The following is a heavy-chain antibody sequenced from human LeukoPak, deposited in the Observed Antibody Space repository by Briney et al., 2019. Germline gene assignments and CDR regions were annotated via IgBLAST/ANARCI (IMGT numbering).Heavy chain of an antibody. V-gene: IGHV4-34*01. CDR1: GGSFSGYY. CDR2: INHSGST. CDR3: ARLGDSGSYYYMDV. Sequence: PSETLSLTCAVYGGSFSGYYWSWIRQPPGKGLEWIGEINHSGSTNYNPSLKSRVTISVDTSKNQFALKLSSVTAADTAVYYCARLGDSGSYYYMDVWGKGTTVTISS. D-gene: IGHD3-10*01. J-gene: IGHJ6*03.